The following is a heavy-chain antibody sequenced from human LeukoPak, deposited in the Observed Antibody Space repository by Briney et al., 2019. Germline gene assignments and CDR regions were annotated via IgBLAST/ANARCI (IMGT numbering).Heavy chain of an antibody. CDR3: ARDMDHFDY. D-gene: IGHD3-10*01. Sequence: GGSLRLSCAASGFSISYYSMNWVRQAPGKGLDWVSYISSSSSNIYYADSVKGRFTISRDNAKNSLYLQMNSMRAEDTAVYYCARDMDHFDYWGQGTLVTVSS. V-gene: IGHV3-48*01. CDR1: GFSISYYS. CDR2: ISSSSSNI. J-gene: IGHJ4*02.